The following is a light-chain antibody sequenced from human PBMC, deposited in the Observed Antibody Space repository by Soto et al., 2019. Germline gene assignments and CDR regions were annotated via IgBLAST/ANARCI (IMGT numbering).Light chain of an antibody. V-gene: IGKV3-11*01. J-gene: IGKJ5*01. CDR1: QSVSTS. CDR2: DAS. Sequence: TQSPATLSVSPGDRATLSCRASQSVSTSLAWYQQKAGQAPRLLIYDASNRATGIPARFSGSGSGTDFTLTISSLEPEDFAVYYCQHRTTWPATFGQGTRLEIK. CDR3: QHRTTWPAT.